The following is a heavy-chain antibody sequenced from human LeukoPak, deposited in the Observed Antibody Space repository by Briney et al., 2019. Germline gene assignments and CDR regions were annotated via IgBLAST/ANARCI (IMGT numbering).Heavy chain of an antibody. CDR1: GGSISIYY. J-gene: IGHJ4*02. CDR2: IYNSGST. V-gene: IGHV4-59*01. D-gene: IGHD1-7*01. CDR3: VRDRELHY. Sequence: SETLPLTCTVSGGSISIYYWSWVRQPPGKGLEWNGYIYNSGSTTYNPSLKSRATISVDTSKNQFSLKLTSMTAADTAFYYCVRDRELHYWGQGILVTVSS.